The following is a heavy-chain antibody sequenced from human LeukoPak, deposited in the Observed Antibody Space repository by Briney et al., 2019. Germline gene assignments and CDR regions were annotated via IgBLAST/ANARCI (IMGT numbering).Heavy chain of an antibody. J-gene: IGHJ5*02. CDR2: IYHSGST. Sequence: PSQTLSLTCAVSGGSISSGGYSWSWIRQPPGTGLEWIGYIYHSGSTYYNPSLKSRVTISVDRSKNQFSLKLSSVTAADTAVYYCAREYRTGTTGIDPWGQGTLVTVSS. V-gene: IGHV4-30-2*01. D-gene: IGHD1-7*01. CDR1: GGSISSGGYS. CDR3: AREYRTGTTGIDP.